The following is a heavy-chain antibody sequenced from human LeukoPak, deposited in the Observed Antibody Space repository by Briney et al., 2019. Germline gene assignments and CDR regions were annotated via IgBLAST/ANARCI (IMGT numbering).Heavy chain of an antibody. Sequence: GGSLRLSCAASGFTFSSYSMNWVRQAPGKGLEWVSSISSSSSYIYYADSVKGRFTISRDNAKNSLYLQMNSLRAEDTAVYYCAGDMHSSSWYIGYWGQGTLVTVSS. J-gene: IGHJ4*02. D-gene: IGHD6-13*01. CDR1: GFTFSSYS. CDR2: ISSSSSYI. V-gene: IGHV3-21*01. CDR3: AGDMHSSSWYIGY.